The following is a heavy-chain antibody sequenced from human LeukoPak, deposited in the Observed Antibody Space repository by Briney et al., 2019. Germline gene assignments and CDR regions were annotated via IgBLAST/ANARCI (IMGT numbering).Heavy chain of an antibody. D-gene: IGHD6-13*01. J-gene: IGHJ4*02. CDR2: ISSSSSYI. CDR1: GFTFDDYA. Sequence: GGSLRLSCAASGFTFDDYAMNWVRQAPGKGLEWVSSISSSSSYIYYADSVKGRFTISRDNAKNSLYLQMNSLRAEDTAVYYCARDGRYSSSWSYYFDYWGQGTLVTVSS. CDR3: ARDGRYSSSWSYYFDY. V-gene: IGHV3-21*01.